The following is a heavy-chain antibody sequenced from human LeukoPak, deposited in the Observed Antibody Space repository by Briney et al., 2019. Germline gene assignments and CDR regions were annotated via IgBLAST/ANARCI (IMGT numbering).Heavy chain of an antibody. CDR1: GFTFSSYW. Sequence: PGRSLRLSCAASGFTFSSYWMSWVRRAPGKGLEWVANIKQDGSEKYYVDSVNGRFTISRDNAKNSLYLQLNSLRAEDTAVYFCARQRYSDYWGQGTLVTVSS. J-gene: IGHJ4*02. CDR2: IKQDGSEK. CDR3: ARQRYSDY. D-gene: IGHD1-1*01. V-gene: IGHV3-7*01.